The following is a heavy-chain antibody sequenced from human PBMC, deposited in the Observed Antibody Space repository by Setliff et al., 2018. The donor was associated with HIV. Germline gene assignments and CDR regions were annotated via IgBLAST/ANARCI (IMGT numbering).Heavy chain of an antibody. D-gene: IGHD3-22*01. Sequence: PGGSLRLSCAASGFIFSRYGMGWLRQAPGKGLEWLSVIRGSGGSTSYADSVKGRFTISRDNSKNMLFLQMSSLRADDTAVYYCARDRRGYQYESSGYPGFDPWAREPWSPSPQ. J-gene: IGHJ5*02. CDR2: IRGSGGST. CDR3: ARDRRGYQYESSGYPGFDP. CDR1: GFIFSRYG. V-gene: IGHV3-23*01.